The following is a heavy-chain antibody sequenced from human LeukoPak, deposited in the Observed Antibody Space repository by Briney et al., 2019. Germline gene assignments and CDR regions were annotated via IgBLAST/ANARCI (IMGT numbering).Heavy chain of an antibody. CDR1: GFTFSSYG. J-gene: IGHJ4*02. V-gene: IGHV3-30*18. CDR3: AKVVAGSTWPWASDY. CDR2: ISYDGTNK. D-gene: IGHD6-19*01. Sequence: GGSQRLSCAASGFTFSSYGMHWVREAPGKGRERVAVISYDGTNKYYADSVKGRFTTSTDNSKNTLYLQMTSLGAEDTAVYYCAKVVAGSTWPWASDYGGQGTLLTVSS.